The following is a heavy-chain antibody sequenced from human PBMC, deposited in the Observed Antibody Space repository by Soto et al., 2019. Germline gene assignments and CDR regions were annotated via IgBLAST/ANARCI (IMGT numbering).Heavy chain of an antibody. D-gene: IGHD2-2*01. CDR1: GYTFTGYY. CDR2: LNPNSGGT. CDR3: ARGGIVVVPAVGRFDY. Sequence: QVQLVQSGAEVKKRGASVKVSCKASGYTFTGYYMHWERQAPAQGLEWMGWLNPNSGGTNYAQKFQGWVTMPRDTTISTAYMELTGLRSDDTTVYYCARGGIVVVPAVGRFDYWGQGTLVTVSS. J-gene: IGHJ4*02. V-gene: IGHV1-2*04.